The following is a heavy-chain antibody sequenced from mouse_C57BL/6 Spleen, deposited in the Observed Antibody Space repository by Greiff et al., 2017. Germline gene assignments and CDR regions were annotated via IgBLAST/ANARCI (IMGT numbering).Heavy chain of an antibody. J-gene: IGHJ4*01. CDR1: GYTFTSYW. Sequence: QVQLKQPGAELVKPGASVKLSCKASGYTFTSYWMQWVKQRPGQGLEWIGEIDPSDSYTNYNQKFKGKATLTVDTSSSTAYMQLSSLTSEDSAVYYCARRGGSSGYYYYAMDYWGQGTSVTVSS. D-gene: IGHD3-2*02. CDR2: IDPSDSYT. CDR3: ARRGGSSGYYYYAMDY. V-gene: IGHV1-50*01.